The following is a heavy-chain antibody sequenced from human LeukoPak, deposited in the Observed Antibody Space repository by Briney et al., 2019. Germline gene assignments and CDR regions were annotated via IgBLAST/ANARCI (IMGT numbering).Heavy chain of an antibody. V-gene: IGHV3-7*01. CDR3: ARANNSSWHN. CDR1: GFTFSSNW. D-gene: IGHD6-13*01. J-gene: IGHJ4*02. Sequence: GGSLRLSCATSGFTFSSNWMSWVRHVPGRGLDWVANIKPDGSAGYYAASVKGRFTVSRDNAKNSLYLQMNSLRVEDTAVYYCARANNSSWHNWGQGTLVTVST. CDR2: IKPDGSAG.